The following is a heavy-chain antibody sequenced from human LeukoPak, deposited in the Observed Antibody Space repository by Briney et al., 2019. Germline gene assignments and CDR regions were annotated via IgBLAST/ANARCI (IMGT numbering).Heavy chain of an antibody. D-gene: IGHD2-21*01. CDR3: ARGAGEDYYYYGMDV. CDR1: GYTFTDYY. J-gene: IGHJ6*02. CDR2: INPNSGDT. Sequence: ASVKVSCKASGYTFTDYYMHWVRQAPGQGLEWMGWINPNSGDTNYAQKFQGRVTMTRDTSISTAYMELSRLRSDDTAVYYCARGAGEDYYYYGMDVWGQGTTVTVSS. V-gene: IGHV1-2*02.